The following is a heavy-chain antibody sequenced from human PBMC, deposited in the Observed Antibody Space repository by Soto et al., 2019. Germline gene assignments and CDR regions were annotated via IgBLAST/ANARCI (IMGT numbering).Heavy chain of an antibody. CDR3: ATVRDYYDSSGYSRPHDY. CDR1: GFTFSSYG. D-gene: IGHD3-22*01. J-gene: IGHJ4*02. Sequence: LRLSCAASGFTFSSYGMHWVRQAPGKGLEWVAVISYDGSNKYYADSVKGRFTISRDNSKNTPYLQMNSLRAEDTAVYYCATVRDYYDSSGYSRPHDYWGQGTLVTVSS. V-gene: IGHV3-30*03. CDR2: ISYDGSNK.